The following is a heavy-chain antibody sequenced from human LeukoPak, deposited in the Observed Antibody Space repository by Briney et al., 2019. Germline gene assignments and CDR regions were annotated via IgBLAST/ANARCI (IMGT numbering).Heavy chain of an antibody. CDR1: GYTFTSYG. CDR2: ISAYNGNT. Sequence: GASVKVSCKASGYTFTSYGISWVRQAPGQGLEWMGWISAYNGNTNYAQKLQGRVTMTTDTSTSTAYMELRSLRSDDTAVYYCARDAASTSYPGGYYGMDVWGKGTTVTVSS. D-gene: IGHD2-2*01. CDR3: ARDAASTSYPGGYYGMDV. J-gene: IGHJ6*04. V-gene: IGHV1-18*04.